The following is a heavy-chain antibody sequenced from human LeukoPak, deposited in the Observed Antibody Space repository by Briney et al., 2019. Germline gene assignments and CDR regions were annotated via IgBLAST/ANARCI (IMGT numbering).Heavy chain of an antibody. J-gene: IGHJ4*02. CDR3: AKEAGYSGYDYPDY. D-gene: IGHD5-12*01. V-gene: IGHV3-23*01. Sequence: GGSLTLSCAASGFTFSSYAMSWVRQAPGKGLEWVSGISGSAYSTYYADSVQGRFTISRDNSKNTLYLQTNSLRAEDTAVYYCAKEAGYSGYDYPDYWGQGTLVTVSS. CDR2: ISGSAYST. CDR1: GFTFSSYA.